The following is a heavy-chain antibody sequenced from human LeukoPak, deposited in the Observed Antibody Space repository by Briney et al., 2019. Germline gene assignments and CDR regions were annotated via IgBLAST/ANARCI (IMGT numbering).Heavy chain of an antibody. Sequence: GGSLRLSCVASDFTGFSNVWMNWVRQAPGKGLEWVANIKQDGSEKYYVDSVKGRLTISRDNAKNSLYLQMNSLRAEDTAVYYCARISGSGSYDYWGQGTLVTVSS. V-gene: IGHV3-7*03. D-gene: IGHD3-10*01. J-gene: IGHJ4*02. CDR3: ARISGSGSYDY. CDR2: IKQDGSEK. CDR1: DFTGFSNVW.